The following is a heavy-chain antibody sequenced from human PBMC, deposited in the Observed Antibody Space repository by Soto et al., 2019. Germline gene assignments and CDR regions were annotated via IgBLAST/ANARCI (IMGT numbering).Heavy chain of an antibody. J-gene: IGHJ4*02. D-gene: IGHD3-22*01. V-gene: IGHV5-10-1*01. CDR3: ASQIYDSDTGPNFQYYFDS. Sequence: PGESLKISCKGSGYSFAGYWITWVRQKPGKGLEWMGRIDPSDSQTYYSPSFRGHVTISVTKSITTVFLQWSSLRASDTAMYYCASQIYDSDTGPNFQYYFDSWGQGTPFTVS. CDR2: IDPSDSQT. CDR1: GYSFAGYW.